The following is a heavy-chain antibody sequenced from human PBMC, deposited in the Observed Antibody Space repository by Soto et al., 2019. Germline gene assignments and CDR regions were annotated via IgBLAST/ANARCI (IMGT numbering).Heavy chain of an antibody. D-gene: IGHD2-2*02. CDR3: ARDRFGYCSSNSCYKSWFDP. Sequence: SETLSLTCTVSGGSISSYYLSWSRQPPGKGLEWIVYIYYSGRTNYNPSLKSRVTISVYTSKNQFSLKLSSVTAADTAVYYCARDRFGYCSSNSCYKSWFDPWGQGTLVTVSS. CDR2: IYYSGRT. CDR1: GGSISSYY. V-gene: IGHV4-59*01. J-gene: IGHJ5*02.